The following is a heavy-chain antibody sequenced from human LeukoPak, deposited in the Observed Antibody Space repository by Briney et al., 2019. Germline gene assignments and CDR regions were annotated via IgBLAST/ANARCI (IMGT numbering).Heavy chain of an antibody. D-gene: IGHD3-10*01. CDR1: RFTLSNAW. J-gene: IGHJ4*02. CDR3: ASYGSGSHDY. Sequence: GGSLRLSRAASRFTLSNAWMNWVRQAPGKGLEWVGRIKTKTEGGTTDYAAPVKGRFTISRDDSKNTVYLQMNSLKTEDTAVYYCASYGSGSHDYWGQGSLVTVSS. V-gene: IGHV3-15*01. CDR2: IKTKTEGGTT.